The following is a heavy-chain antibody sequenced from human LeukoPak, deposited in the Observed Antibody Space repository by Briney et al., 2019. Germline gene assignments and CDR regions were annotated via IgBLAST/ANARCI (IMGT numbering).Heavy chain of an antibody. CDR2: INPNSSDT. V-gene: IGHV1-2*02. Sequence: ASVKVSCKASGGTFSSYAISWVRQAPGQGLEWMGWINPNSSDTNYAQHFQGRVTLTRDTSINTAYMELNSLRSDDTAVYYCTSGMATGGAFDIWGQGTMVTVSS. D-gene: IGHD5-24*01. CDR1: GGTFSSYA. CDR3: TSGMATGGAFDI. J-gene: IGHJ3*02.